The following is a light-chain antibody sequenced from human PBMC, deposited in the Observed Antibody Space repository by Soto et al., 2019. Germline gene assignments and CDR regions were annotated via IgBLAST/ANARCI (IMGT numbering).Light chain of an antibody. V-gene: IGKV3-15*01. CDR2: GAS. Sequence: EIVLTQSPVTLSLSPGERATLSCRASQSVSSNLAWYQQKPGQAPRLLIHGASTRATGIPARFSGSGSGTEFTLTISSLQSEDFAVYYCQQYNNWPPTWTFGQGTKVDIK. J-gene: IGKJ1*01. CDR3: QQYNNWPPTWT. CDR1: QSVSSN.